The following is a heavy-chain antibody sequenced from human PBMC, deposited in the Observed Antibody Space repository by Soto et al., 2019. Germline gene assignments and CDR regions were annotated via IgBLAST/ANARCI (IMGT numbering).Heavy chain of an antibody. Sequence: QVQLVQSGAEVKKPGASVKVSCKASGYIFLSYGISWVRQAPGQGLEWMGWISAYNGNTKYEQKGQGRDTMTTDTSSSITYRELRSLRTDVTALYYCARDIGIGSMVYYPFDYWGQGTLVTVS. J-gene: IGHJ4*02. V-gene: IGHV1-18*01. D-gene: IGHD3-10*01. CDR3: ARDIGIGSMVYYPFDY. CDR1: GYIFLSYG. CDR2: ISAYNGNT.